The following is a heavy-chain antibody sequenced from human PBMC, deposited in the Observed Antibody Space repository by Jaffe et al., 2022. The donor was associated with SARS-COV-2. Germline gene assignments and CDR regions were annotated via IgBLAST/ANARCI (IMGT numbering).Heavy chain of an antibody. Sequence: QVQLQESGPGLVKPSQTLSLTCTVSGGSISSGNYYWSWIRQPPEKGLEWIGYIYYSGSTYYNASLKSRVAISIDTSKNQFSLKLSSVTAADTAVYYCARTHTEFDRYYFDYWGQGTLVTVSS. V-gene: IGHV4-30-4*01. CDR2: IYYSGST. CDR3: ARTHTEFDRYYFDY. CDR1: GGSISSGNYY. D-gene: IGHD5-18*01. J-gene: IGHJ4*02.